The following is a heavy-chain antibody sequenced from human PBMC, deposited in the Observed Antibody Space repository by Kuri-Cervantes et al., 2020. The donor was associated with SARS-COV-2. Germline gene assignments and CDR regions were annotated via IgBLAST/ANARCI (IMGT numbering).Heavy chain of an antibody. D-gene: IGHD3-22*01. V-gene: IGHV4-4*07. J-gene: IGHJ4*02. CDR3: ARAQWSSGYSNIDY. CDR1: GGSISSYY. CDR2: IYTSGST. Sequence: ESLKISCTVSGGSISSYYWSWIRQPAGKGLEWIGRIYTSGSTNYNPSLKSRVTISVDTSKNQFSLKLSSVTAADTAVYYCARAQWSSGYSNIDYWGQGTLVTVSS.